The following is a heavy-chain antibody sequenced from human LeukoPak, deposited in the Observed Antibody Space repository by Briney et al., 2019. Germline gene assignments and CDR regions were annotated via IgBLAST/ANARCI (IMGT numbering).Heavy chain of an antibody. J-gene: IGHJ6*03. CDR2: TRYDGSYK. V-gene: IGHV3-30*02. Sequence: GGSLRLSCAASGFIFSSYGMHWVRQAPGKGLEWVAFTRYDGSYKYYADSVKGRFTISRDNSKNTLYLQMNSLRAEDTAVYYCAKWVAAAGEFYYYYMDVWGKGTTVTVSS. CDR1: GFIFSSYG. D-gene: IGHD6-13*01. CDR3: AKWVAAAGEFYYYYMDV.